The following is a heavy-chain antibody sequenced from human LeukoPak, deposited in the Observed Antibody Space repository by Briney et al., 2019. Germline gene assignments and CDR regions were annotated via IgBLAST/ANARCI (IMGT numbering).Heavy chain of an antibody. V-gene: IGHV3-48*03. CDR3: ARDRITMVRGDGMDV. D-gene: IGHD3-10*01. J-gene: IGHJ6*04. Sequence: GGSLRLSCAASGFTFSSYEMNWVRQAPGKGLEWVSYISSSGSTIYYADSVKGRFAISRDNAKNSLYLQMNSLRAEDTAVYYCARDRITMVRGDGMDVWGKGTMVTVSS. CDR1: GFTFSSYE. CDR2: ISSSGSTI.